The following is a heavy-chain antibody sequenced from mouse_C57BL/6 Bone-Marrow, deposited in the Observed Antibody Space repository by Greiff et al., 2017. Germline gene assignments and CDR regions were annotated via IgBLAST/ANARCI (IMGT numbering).Heavy chain of an antibody. J-gene: IGHJ4*01. CDR3: ARVDYGSSYGYYAMDY. CDR2: INYDGSST. Sequence: EVKLVESEGGLVQPGSSMKLSCTASGFTFSDYYMAWVRQVPEKGLEWVANINYDGSSTYYLDSLKSRFIISRDNAKNILYLQMSSLKSEDTATYYCARVDYGSSYGYYAMDYWGQGTSVTVSS. D-gene: IGHD1-1*01. CDR1: GFTFSDYY. V-gene: IGHV5-16*01.